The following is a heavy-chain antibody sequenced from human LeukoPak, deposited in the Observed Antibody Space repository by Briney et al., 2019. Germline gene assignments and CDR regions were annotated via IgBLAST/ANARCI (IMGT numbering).Heavy chain of an antibody. CDR1: GFTVSSSY. V-gene: IGHV3-53*01. CDR2: IYSGGTT. CDR3: ARGGYSSSWYHFDY. D-gene: IGHD6-13*01. J-gene: IGHJ4*02. Sequence: PGGSLRPSCAASGFTVSSSYMNWVRQAPGKGLEWVSVIYSGGTTNYADSVKGRFTISRDNSKNTLFLQMNSLRAEDTAVYYCARGGYSSSWYHFDYWGQGTLVTVSS.